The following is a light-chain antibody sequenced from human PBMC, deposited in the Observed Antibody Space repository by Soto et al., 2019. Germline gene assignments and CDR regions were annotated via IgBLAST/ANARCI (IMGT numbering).Light chain of an antibody. CDR3: QQRSNWPLT. CDR1: QSVNTN. V-gene: IGKV3-11*01. J-gene: IGKJ1*01. CDR2: DAS. Sequence: EIVLTQAPGTLALSPGGRATFSWRGSQSVNTNLAWYQQNPDPAPRLLIYDASNRATDIPARFSGSGSGTDFPLTISSLEPEDFAVYYCQQRSNWPLTFGQGTKLDIK.